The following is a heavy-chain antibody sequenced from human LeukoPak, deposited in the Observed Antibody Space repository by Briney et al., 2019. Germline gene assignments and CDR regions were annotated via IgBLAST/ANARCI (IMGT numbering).Heavy chain of an antibody. V-gene: IGHV4-4*02. CDR1: GGSIGSDNW. CDR2: IYHSGST. Sequence: SETLSLTCAVSGGSIGSDNWWTWVRQPPGKGLEWIGEIYHSGSTNYNPSLKSRVTISVDKSKNQFSLKLSSVTAADTAVYYCARQTGSGLFILPGGQGTLVTVSS. CDR3: ARQTGSGLFILP. D-gene: IGHD3/OR15-3a*01. J-gene: IGHJ4*02.